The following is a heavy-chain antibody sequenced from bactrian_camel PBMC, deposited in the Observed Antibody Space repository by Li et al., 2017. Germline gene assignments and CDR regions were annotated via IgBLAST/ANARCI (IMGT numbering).Heavy chain of an antibody. CDR3: VRDLGTTGWYFDN. V-gene: IGHV3S40*01. Sequence: VQLVESGGGLVQPGGSLRLSCAASGFTFSSYAMSWVRQAPGKGLEWVSTINAAGSSTYYAESVKGRFTISRDNAKNTVYLQMNSVKPEDTAVYYCVRDLGTTGWYFDNWGQGTQVTVS. J-gene: IGHJ6*01. CDR2: INAAGSST. D-gene: IGHD5*01. CDR1: GFTFSSYA.